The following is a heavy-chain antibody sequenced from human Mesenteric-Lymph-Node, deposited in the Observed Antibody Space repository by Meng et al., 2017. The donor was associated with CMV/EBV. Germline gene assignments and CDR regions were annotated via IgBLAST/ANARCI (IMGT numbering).Heavy chain of an antibody. D-gene: IGHD2-2*01. CDR1: GGPISSSSYY. CDR2: IYYSGST. J-gene: IGHJ4*02. CDR3: ARDHYCSSTSCYGYFDY. Sequence: SETLSLTCTVSGGPISSSSYYWGWIRQPPGKGLEWIGSIYYSGSTYYNPSLKSRVTISVDTSKNQFSLKLSSVTAADTAVYYCARDHYCSSTSCYGYFDYWGQGTLVTVSS. V-gene: IGHV4-39*07.